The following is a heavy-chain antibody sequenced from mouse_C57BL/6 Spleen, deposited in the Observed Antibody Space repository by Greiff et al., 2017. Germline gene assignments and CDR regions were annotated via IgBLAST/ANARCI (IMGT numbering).Heavy chain of an antibody. V-gene: IGHV2-2*01. CDR1: GFSLTSYG. CDR2: IWSGGST. J-gene: IGHJ2*01. D-gene: IGHD1-1*01. Sequence: VQLQQSGPGLVQPSQSLSITCTVSGFSLTSYGVHWVRQSPGKGLEWLGVIWSGGSTDYNAAFISRLSISKDNSKSQVFFKMNRLEADDTAIYYCARTGTTVNFDYWGEGTTLTVSS. CDR3: ARTGTTVNFDY.